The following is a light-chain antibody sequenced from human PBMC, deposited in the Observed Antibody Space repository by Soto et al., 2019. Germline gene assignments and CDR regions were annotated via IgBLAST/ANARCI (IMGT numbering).Light chain of an antibody. CDR1: QSVSSN. Sequence: EVVMTQSPATLSVSPGERATLSCRASQSVSSNLAWYQQKPGQAPRPLIYDSSTRTTGIPARFSGSGSGTEFTLTIDSLQSEDFAVYYCQQYNNWPRTFGQGTKVDIK. CDR3: QQYNNWPRT. V-gene: IGKV3-15*01. CDR2: DSS. J-gene: IGKJ1*01.